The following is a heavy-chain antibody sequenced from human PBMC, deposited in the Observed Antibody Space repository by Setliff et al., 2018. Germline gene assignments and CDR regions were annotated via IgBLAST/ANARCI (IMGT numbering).Heavy chain of an antibody. CDR3: ASSYSSSWYYFDY. Sequence: SVKVSCKASGGTFRSDGFNWVRQAPGQGLEWMGRIIPVFRTAKYAQKFQGRVTMTSDTSTSTVYMDLTGLTSEDTAVYYCASSYSSSWYYFDYWGQGTLVTVSS. CDR2: IIPVFRTA. D-gene: IGHD6-13*01. J-gene: IGHJ4*02. CDR1: GGTFRSDG. V-gene: IGHV1-69*05.